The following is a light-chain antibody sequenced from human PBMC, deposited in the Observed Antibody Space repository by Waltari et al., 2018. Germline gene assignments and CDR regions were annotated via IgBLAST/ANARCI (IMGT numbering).Light chain of an antibody. V-gene: IGLV2-23*02. J-gene: IGLJ2*01. CDR3: CSYVDSRTFV. CDR2: EDT. CDR1: SSDIESYKL. Sequence: QSALTQPASVSGSPGQAITISCTGTSSDIESYKLVPWYQQHPGEAPKVIIYEDTKRPSGVSNRFSASKSGNTASLTISGLQAEDEADYHCCSYVDSRTFVFGGGTRLTVL.